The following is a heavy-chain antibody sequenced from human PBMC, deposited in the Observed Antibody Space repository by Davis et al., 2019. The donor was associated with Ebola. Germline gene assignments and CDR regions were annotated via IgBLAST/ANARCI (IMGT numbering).Heavy chain of an antibody. Sequence: SCKASGYTFSSYAMHWVRQAPGKGLEWVTFIRYDGSNQYYADSVKGRFTISRDNSKNTLYLQMNSLRAEDTAVYYCAKLGGIAAYYDYWGQGTLVTVSS. D-gene: IGHD6-13*01. CDR2: IRYDGSNQ. J-gene: IGHJ4*02. CDR1: GYTFSSYA. V-gene: IGHV3-30*02. CDR3: AKLGGIAAYYDY.